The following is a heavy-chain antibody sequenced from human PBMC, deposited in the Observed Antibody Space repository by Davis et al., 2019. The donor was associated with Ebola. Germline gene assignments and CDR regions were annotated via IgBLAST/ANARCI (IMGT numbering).Heavy chain of an antibody. V-gene: IGHV3-21*01. CDR1: GFTFSSNS. CDR2: ISSSSNYI. Sequence: GESLKISCAASGFTFSSNSMNWVRQAPGKGLEWVSFISSSSNYIYYADSVKGRFTVSRDNAKNSLYLQMNSLRAEDTAVYYCAREYNVVVVSLDVWGQGTMVTVSS. D-gene: IGHD2-21*01. J-gene: IGHJ3*01. CDR3: AREYNVVVVSLDV.